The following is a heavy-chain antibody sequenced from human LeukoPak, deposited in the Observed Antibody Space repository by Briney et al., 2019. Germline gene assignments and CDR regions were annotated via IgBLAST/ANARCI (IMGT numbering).Heavy chain of an antibody. CDR3: AREGSYYDILTGYYTDPEENTFDI. J-gene: IGHJ3*02. V-gene: IGHV3-7*01. CDR1: GFSFSTYW. D-gene: IGHD3-9*01. CDR2: IKEDGSQK. Sequence: GGSLRLSCAASGFSFSTYWMSWVRQAPGKGLEWVAHIKEDGSQKNYVDSVKGRFTISRDNAKNSLYLQMNSLRAEDTAVYYCAREGSYYDILTGYYTDPEENTFDIWGQGTMVTVSS.